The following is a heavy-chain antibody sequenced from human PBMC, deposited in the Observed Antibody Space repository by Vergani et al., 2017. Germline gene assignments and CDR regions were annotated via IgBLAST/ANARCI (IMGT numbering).Heavy chain of an antibody. Sequence: QVQLVQSGAEVKKPGASVKVSCKASGYTFTSYYMHWVRQAPGQGLEWMGIINPSGDSTSYAQKFQGRVTMTRDTSTSTVYMELSSLRSEDTAVYYCARDIGYSGYDDFFDYWGQGTLVTVSS. CDR2: INPSGDST. J-gene: IGHJ4*02. CDR3: ARDIGYSGYDDFFDY. D-gene: IGHD5-12*01. CDR1: GYTFTSYY. V-gene: IGHV1-46*03.